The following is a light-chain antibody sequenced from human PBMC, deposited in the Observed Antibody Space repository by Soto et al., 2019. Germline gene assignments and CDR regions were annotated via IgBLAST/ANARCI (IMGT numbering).Light chain of an antibody. CDR2: DNN. Sequence: QAVLTQPPSVSAAPGQKVTISCSGSSSNIGNNYVSWYQQLPGTAPKLLIYDNNKRTSGIPDRFSGSKSGTSATLGITGLQTGDEADYYCGTWDSSLSAGQVVFGGGTKVTVL. CDR1: SSNIGNNY. V-gene: IGLV1-51*01. CDR3: GTWDSSLSAGQVV. J-gene: IGLJ2*01.